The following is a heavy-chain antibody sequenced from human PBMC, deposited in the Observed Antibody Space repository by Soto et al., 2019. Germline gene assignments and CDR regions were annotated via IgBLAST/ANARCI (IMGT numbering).Heavy chain of an antibody. CDR3: ARSYSSSWPYYYYYGMDF. CDR1: GFSLSNARMG. Sequence: QVTLKESGPVLVKPTETLTLTCTVSGFSLSNARMGVSWIRQPPGKALEWLAHIFSNDEKSYSTSLKSRLTISKDNSKSQVVLTMTNMDPVDTATYYCARSYSSSWPYYYYYGMDFWRQGTTVTVSS. CDR2: IFSNDEK. D-gene: IGHD6-13*01. V-gene: IGHV2-26*01. J-gene: IGHJ6*02.